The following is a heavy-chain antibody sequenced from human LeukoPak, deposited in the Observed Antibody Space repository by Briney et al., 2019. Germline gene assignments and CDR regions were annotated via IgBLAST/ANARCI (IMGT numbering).Heavy chain of an antibody. J-gene: IGHJ4*02. Sequence: SETLSLTCTVSGGSVISGSYYWSWIRQPPGKGLEGIGYIYYTGSTNYNPSLKSRVTISVDTSKNQFSLKLSSVTAADTAVYYCARVEAAAGLFDYWGQGTLVTVSS. D-gene: IGHD6-13*01. V-gene: IGHV4-61*01. CDR2: IYYTGST. CDR1: GGSVISGSYY. CDR3: ARVEAAAGLFDY.